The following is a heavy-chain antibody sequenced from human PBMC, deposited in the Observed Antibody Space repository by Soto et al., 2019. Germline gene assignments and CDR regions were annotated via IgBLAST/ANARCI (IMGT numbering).Heavy chain of an antibody. D-gene: IGHD6-19*01. CDR1: GYTFSTYS. CDR2: INGATGQT. V-gene: IGHV1-3*01. Sequence: ASVKVSCKASGYTFSTYSMHWVRQAPGHSLEWMGWINGATGQTRSSQRFQDRVTITRDTSASTAYMELSSLRSEDTAVYYCARDGRSSYSSGWYYFDYWGQGTLVTVSS. J-gene: IGHJ4*02. CDR3: ARDGRSSYSSGWYYFDY.